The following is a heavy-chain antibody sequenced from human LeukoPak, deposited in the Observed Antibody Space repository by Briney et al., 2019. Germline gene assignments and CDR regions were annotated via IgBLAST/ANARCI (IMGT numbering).Heavy chain of an antibody. D-gene: IGHD1-26*01. J-gene: IGHJ3*02. CDR3: ARDFSGSRTDDAFDI. CDR1: GGSISSYY. Sequence: SETLSLTCTVSGGSISSYYWSWIRQPPGKGLEWIGYIYYSGSTNYNPSLKSRVTISVDTSKNQFSLKLSSVTAADMAVYYCARDFSGSRTDDAFDIWGQGTMVTVSS. V-gene: IGHV4-59*01. CDR2: IYYSGST.